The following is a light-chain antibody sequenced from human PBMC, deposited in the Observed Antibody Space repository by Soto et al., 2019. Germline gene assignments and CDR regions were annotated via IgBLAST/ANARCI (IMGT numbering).Light chain of an antibody. Sequence: QSVLTQPPSVSAAPGQKVTISCSGSSSNIGNNYVSWYQQLPGTAPKLLIYENNKRPSGIPDRFSGSKSGTSATLGITGLQTGDEADYYCGTWDSSLSPNWVFGGGTQLTVL. CDR3: GTWDSSLSPNWV. J-gene: IGLJ7*01. CDR2: ENN. CDR1: SSNIGNNY. V-gene: IGLV1-51*02.